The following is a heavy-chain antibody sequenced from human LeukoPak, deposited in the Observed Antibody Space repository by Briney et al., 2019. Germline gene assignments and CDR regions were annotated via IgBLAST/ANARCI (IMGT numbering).Heavy chain of an antibody. V-gene: IGHV4-38-2*01. CDR2: IYTSGSA. J-gene: IGHJ4*02. CDR3: ARESSGSCLFDY. Sequence: PSETLSLTCAVSGYSISSGYYWGWIRQPPGKGLEWIERIYTSGSANYNPSLKSRVTMSVDTSKNQFSLKLSSVTAADTAVYYRARESSGSCLFDYWGQGTLVTVSS. CDR1: GYSISSGYY. D-gene: IGHD1-26*01.